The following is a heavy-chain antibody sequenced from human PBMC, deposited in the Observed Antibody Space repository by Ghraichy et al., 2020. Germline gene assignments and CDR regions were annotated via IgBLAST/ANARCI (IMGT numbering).Heavy chain of an antibody. Sequence: GSLRLSCAASGFTFNSYSLNWVRQAPGKGLEWVSSISSSSSYIYYADSVKGRFTISRDNAKNSLFLQMNGLRVEDTAVYYCARGEYCSGGSCYSAEYFQHWGQGTLVTVSS. J-gene: IGHJ1*01. CDR1: GFTFNSYS. CDR2: ISSSSSYI. CDR3: ARGEYCSGGSCYSAEYFQH. D-gene: IGHD2-15*01. V-gene: IGHV3-21*01.